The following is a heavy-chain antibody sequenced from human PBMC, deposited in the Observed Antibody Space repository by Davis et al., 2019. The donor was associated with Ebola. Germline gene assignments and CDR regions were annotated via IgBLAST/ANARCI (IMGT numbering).Heavy chain of an antibody. J-gene: IGHJ6*02. Sequence: PSETLSLTCTVSGDSITSHYWSWIRQPPGKGLEYIGYIYSSGSTNYNPSLKSRVTISLDMSEKQFSLRLTSVTTADTAVYYCARGRGDYSNSWYSYYNGQDVWGQGTTVTVSS. D-gene: IGHD6-13*01. CDR1: GDSITSHY. CDR3: ARGRGDYSNSWYSYYNGQDV. CDR2: IYSSGST. V-gene: IGHV4-59*11.